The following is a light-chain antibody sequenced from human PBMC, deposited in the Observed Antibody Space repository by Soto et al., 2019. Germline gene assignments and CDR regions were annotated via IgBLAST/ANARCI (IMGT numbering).Light chain of an antibody. CDR3: QQYNSFPWT. CDR1: QNIYSW. V-gene: IGKV1-5*03. CDR2: KAS. J-gene: IGKJ1*01. Sequence: DIQMTQSPSTLSASVGDRVTITCRASQNIYSWLAWNQQKPGKAPKLLLYKASNLESEVPSRFSGSGSGTEFTLTISSLQPDDFATYYCQQYNSFPWTFGQGTKVEIK.